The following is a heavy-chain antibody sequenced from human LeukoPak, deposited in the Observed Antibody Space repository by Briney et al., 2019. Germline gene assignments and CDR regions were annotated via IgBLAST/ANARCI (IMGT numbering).Heavy chain of an antibody. CDR3: ARRDGDL. Sequence: SETLSLTCTVSGDSVSTSYWSWIRQPPGAGLEWIGYFYYSGSTNYNPSLKSRVTISVDTSKNQFSLKLTSVTAADTAVYHCARRDGDLWGQGTLVTVSS. V-gene: IGHV4-59*08. J-gene: IGHJ5*02. D-gene: IGHD2-21*01. CDR1: GDSVSTSY. CDR2: FYYSGST.